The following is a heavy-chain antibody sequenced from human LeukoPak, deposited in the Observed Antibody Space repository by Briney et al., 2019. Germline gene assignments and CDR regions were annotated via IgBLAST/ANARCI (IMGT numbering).Heavy chain of an antibody. CDR2: INPSGST. Sequence: SETLSLTCAVYGGSFSGYYWTWIRQSPGKGLEWVGEINPSGSTYYNPSLKSRLTISRDTSKNQFSLRLSSVTAADTAVYYCARGRQEISMILVVMTGVSYYLDVWGKGTTVTVS. CDR1: GGSFSGYY. J-gene: IGHJ6*03. V-gene: IGHV4-34*01. D-gene: IGHD3-22*01. CDR3: ARGRQEISMILVVMTGVSYYLDV.